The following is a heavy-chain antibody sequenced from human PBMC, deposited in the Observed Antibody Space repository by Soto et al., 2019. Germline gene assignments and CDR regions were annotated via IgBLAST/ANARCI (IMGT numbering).Heavy chain of an antibody. D-gene: IGHD3-3*01. CDR3: ARDPDDFWSGYYNHYGMDV. CDR2: IIPIFGTA. CDR1: GGTFSSYA. Sequence: GASVKVSCKASGGTFSSYANSWVRQAPGQGLEWMGGIIPIFGTANYAQKFQGRVTITADESTSTAYMELSSLRSEDTAVYYCARDPDDFWSGYYNHYGMDVWGQGTTVTVSS. V-gene: IGHV1-69*13. J-gene: IGHJ6*02.